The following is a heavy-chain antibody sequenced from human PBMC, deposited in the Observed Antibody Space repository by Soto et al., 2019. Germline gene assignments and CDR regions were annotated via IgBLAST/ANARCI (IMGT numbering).Heavy chain of an antibody. Sequence: VTLYRKAAGYTYISYRISRLRQAHGQGLEWMGWISAYNGNTNYAQKLQGRVTMTTDTSTSTAYMELRSLRSDDTAVYYCASGPGYSGYDHWGQGTLVTVSS. J-gene: IGHJ4*02. D-gene: IGHD5-12*01. CDR2: ISAYNGNT. V-gene: IGHV1-18*01. CDR3: ASGPGYSGYDH. CDR1: GYTYISYR.